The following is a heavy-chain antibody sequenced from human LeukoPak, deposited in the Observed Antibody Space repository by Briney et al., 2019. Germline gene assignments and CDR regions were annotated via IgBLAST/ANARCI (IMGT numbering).Heavy chain of an antibody. CDR3: ARSPPSNYYYYYMDV. J-gene: IGHJ6*03. V-gene: IGHV3-30*03. CDR2: ISYDGSNK. CDR1: GFTFSDFG. Sequence: GGSLRLSCAASGFTFSDFGMHWVRQAPGKGLEWVAVISYDGSNKYYADSVKGRFTISRDNSKNTLYLQMNSLRAEDTAVYYCARSPPSNYYYYYMDVRGKGTTVTVSS.